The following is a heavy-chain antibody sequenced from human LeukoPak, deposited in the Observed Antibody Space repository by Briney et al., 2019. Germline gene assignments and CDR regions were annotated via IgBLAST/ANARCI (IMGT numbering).Heavy chain of an antibody. CDR3: ASRSGWRYFDY. V-gene: IGHV3-23*01. CDR1: GGSISSSSYS. Sequence: PSETLSLTCTVSGGSISSSSYSWGWIRQPPGKGLEWVSAISGSGGSTYYADSVKGRFTISRDNSKNTLYLQMNSLRAEDTAVYYCASRSGWRYFDYWGQGTLVTVSS. J-gene: IGHJ4*02. D-gene: IGHD6-19*01. CDR2: ISGSGGST.